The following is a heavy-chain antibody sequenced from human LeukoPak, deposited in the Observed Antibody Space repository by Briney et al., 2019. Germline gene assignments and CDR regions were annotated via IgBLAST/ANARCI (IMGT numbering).Heavy chain of an antibody. CDR1: GFTFSSSA. Sequence: PGGSLRLSCAASGFTFSSSAMSWVRQAPGKGLEWVSSISSSSSYIYYADSVKGRFTISRDNAKNSLYLQMNSLRAEDTAVYYCATKAGAVAGDDAFDIWGQGTMVTVSS. D-gene: IGHD6-19*01. V-gene: IGHV3-21*01. CDR3: ATKAGAVAGDDAFDI. J-gene: IGHJ3*02. CDR2: ISSSSSYI.